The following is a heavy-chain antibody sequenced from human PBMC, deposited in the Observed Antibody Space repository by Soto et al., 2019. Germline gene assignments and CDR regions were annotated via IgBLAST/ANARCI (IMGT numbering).Heavy chain of an antibody. V-gene: IGHV4-59*01. CDR2: IYYSGST. CDR1: GGSISSYY. CDR3: ARVRATPFYYYYMDV. J-gene: IGHJ6*03. Sequence: QVQLQESGPGLVKPSETLSLTCTVSGGSISSYYWSWIRQPPGKGLEWIGYIYYSGSTNYNPSLTSRVTIPVDTSKNQFSLKLSSVTAADTAVYYCARVRATPFYYYYMDVWGKGTTVTVSS.